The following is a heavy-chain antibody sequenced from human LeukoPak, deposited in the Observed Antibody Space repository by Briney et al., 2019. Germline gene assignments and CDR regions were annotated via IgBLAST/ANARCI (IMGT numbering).Heavy chain of an antibody. Sequence: GGSLRLSCAASGFTFDDYAMHWVRQAPGKGLEWVSLISRDGGSTYYADSVKGRFTISRDNSKNSLYLQMNSLRAEDTALYSCAKDIRGSTSWYGLDYWGQGTLVTVSS. CDR3: AKDIRGSTSWYGLDY. V-gene: IGHV3-43D*03. CDR2: ISRDGGST. CDR1: GFTFDDYA. D-gene: IGHD6-13*01. J-gene: IGHJ4*02.